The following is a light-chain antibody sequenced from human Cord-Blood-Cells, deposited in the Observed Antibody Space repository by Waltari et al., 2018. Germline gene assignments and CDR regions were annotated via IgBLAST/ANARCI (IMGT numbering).Light chain of an antibody. CDR2: GDS. CDR3: QQYNNWPPYT. J-gene: IGKJ2*01. V-gene: IGKV3-15*01. Sequence: EIVMTQSPATLSVSTGERATLSCRASQSVSSNLAWYQQKPGQAPRLLIYGDSTRATGIPARFSGSGSGTEFTLTISSLQSEDFAVYYCQQYNNWPPYTFGQGTKLEIK. CDR1: QSVSSN.